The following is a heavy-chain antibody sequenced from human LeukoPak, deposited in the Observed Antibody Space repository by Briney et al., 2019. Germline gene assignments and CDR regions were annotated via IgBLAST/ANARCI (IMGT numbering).Heavy chain of an antibody. D-gene: IGHD6-19*01. J-gene: IGHJ4*02. Sequence: SETLSLTCTVSGGSISGSNHYWGWIRQPPGKGLERIGNIYYSETTYYNPSLKSRVSISVDTSKNQFSLKLNSVTAADTAVYYCARNEGYSSGWYNYWGQGALVTVSS. CDR1: GGSISGSNHY. CDR2: IYYSETT. V-gene: IGHV4-39*01. CDR3: ARNEGYSSGWYNY.